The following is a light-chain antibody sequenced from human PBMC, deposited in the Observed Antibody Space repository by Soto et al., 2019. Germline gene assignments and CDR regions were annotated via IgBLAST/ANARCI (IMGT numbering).Light chain of an antibody. J-gene: IGKJ2*01. Sequence: DIQMTQSPSSLSASVGDRVTITCRASQSSSSYLNWYQQKPGKAPKLLIYAASSLQSGVPSRFSGNGSWTDFTLTISSLQPEDFATYFCQQRYSTPYTFGQGTKLEIK. CDR1: QSSSSY. CDR3: QQRYSTPYT. CDR2: AAS. V-gene: IGKV1-39*01.